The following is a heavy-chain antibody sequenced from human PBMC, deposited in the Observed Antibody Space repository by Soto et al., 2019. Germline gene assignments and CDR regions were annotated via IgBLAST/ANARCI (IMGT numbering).Heavy chain of an antibody. V-gene: IGHV4-61*01. CDR1: GGSVNSDSYY. CDR2: LYYSGST. CDR3: ASVNYYDSTNAFDI. Sequence: PSETLSLTCTVSGGSVNSDSYYWTWIRQPPGKRLEWIGSLYYSGSTNYNPSLKSRVTISVDTSKNQFSLKLSSVTAADTAVYFCASVNYYDSTNAFDIWGHGTMVTVSS. J-gene: IGHJ3*02. D-gene: IGHD3-22*01.